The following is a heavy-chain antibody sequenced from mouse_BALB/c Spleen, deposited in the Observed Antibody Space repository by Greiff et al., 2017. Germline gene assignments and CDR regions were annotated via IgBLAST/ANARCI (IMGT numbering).Heavy chain of an antibody. D-gene: IGHD1-1*01. CDR1: GYTFTSYY. J-gene: IGHJ4*01. V-gene: IGHV1S81*02. CDR2: INPSNGGT. CDR3: TRVAITTVVAEGYYCAMDY. Sequence: VQVVESGAELVKPGASVKLSCKASGYTFTSYYMYWVKQRPGQGLEWIGEINPSNGGTNFNEKFKSKATLTVDKSSSTAYMQLSSLTSEDSAVYYCTRVAITTVVAEGYYCAMDYWGQGTSVTVSS.